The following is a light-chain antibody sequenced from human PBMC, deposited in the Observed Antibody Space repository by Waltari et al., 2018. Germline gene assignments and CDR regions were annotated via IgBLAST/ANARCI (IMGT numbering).Light chain of an antibody. CDR2: DVT. J-gene: IGLJ3*02. V-gene: IGLV2-14*03. CDR3: SSHTTRSLLGV. CDR1: SHDVDDFNY. Sequence: QSVLTQPASVSGSPGQSITISCTGSSHDVDDFNYVAWYQQHPDKAPKLILFDVTTRASGVSSRFSGSKSANMASLTISGLQAEDEAFYYCSSHTTRSLLGVFGGGTKLTVL.